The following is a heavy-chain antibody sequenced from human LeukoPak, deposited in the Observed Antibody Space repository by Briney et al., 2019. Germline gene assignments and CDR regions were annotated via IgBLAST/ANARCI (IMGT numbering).Heavy chain of an antibody. CDR1: GYSFSNDW. D-gene: IGHD2-15*01. CDR2: IYPGDSDT. V-gene: IGHV5-51*01. Sequence: GESLKISCKGSGYSFSNDWIGWVRQMPGKCLEWMGIIYPGDSDTRYSPSFQGQVTISADRSISTAYLQWSSLGASDTAMYYCARRGCNGGSCYAYWGQGTLVTVSS. J-gene: IGHJ4*02. CDR3: ARRGCNGGSCYAY.